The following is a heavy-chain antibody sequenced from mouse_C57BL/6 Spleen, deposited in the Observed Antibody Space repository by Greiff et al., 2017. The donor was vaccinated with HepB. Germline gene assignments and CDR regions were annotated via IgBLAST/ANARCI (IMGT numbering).Heavy chain of an antibody. D-gene: IGHD3-2*02. CDR3: ARRLTGYFDY. Sequence: VQLKESGPGLVKPSQSLSLTCSVTGYSITSGYYWNWIRQFPGNKLEWMGYISYDGSNNYNPSLKNRISITRDTSKNQFFLKLNSVTTEDTATYYCARRLTGYFDYWGQGTTLTVSS. CDR2: ISYDGSN. J-gene: IGHJ2*01. V-gene: IGHV3-6*01. CDR1: GYSITSGYY.